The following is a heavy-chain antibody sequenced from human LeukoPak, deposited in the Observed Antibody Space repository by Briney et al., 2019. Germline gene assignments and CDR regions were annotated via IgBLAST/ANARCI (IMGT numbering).Heavy chain of an antibody. Sequence: GGSLRLSCAASGFTFSSYSMNWVRQAPGKGLEWVSSISSSSSYIYYADSVKGRFTISRDNAKNSLYLQMNSLRAEDTAVDYCARRWSYYDSSGYFDYWGQGTLVTVSS. D-gene: IGHD3-22*01. V-gene: IGHV3-21*01. CDR3: ARRWSYYDSSGYFDY. CDR1: GFTFSSYS. CDR2: ISSSSSYI. J-gene: IGHJ4*02.